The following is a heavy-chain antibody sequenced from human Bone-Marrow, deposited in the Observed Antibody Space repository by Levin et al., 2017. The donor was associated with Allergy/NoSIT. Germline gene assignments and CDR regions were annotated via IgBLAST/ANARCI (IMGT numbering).Heavy chain of an antibody. V-gene: IGHV3-30*18. CDR3: AKDPLGDNWGSLDY. D-gene: IGHD7-27*01. CDR1: GFTFSSYG. CDR2: ISYDGSNK. Sequence: GGSLRLSCAASGFTFSSYGMHWVRQAPGKGLEWVAVISYDGSNKYYADSVKGRFTISRDNSKNTLYLQMNSLRAEDTAVYYCAKDPLGDNWGSLDYWGQGTLVTVSS. J-gene: IGHJ4*02.